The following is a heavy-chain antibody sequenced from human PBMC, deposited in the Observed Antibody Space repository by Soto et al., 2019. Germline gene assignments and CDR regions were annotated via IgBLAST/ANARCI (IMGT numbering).Heavy chain of an antibody. V-gene: IGHV4-30-4*08. D-gene: IGHD3-10*01. CDR3: ARDRTTMVRGPEWANNSSHI. CDR1: GGSISSGGYY. Sequence: SETLSLTCTVSGGSISSGGYYWSWIRQHPGKGLEWIGYIYYSGSTYYNPSLKSRVTISVDTSKNQFSLKLSSVTAADTAVYYCARDRTTMVRGPEWANNSSHIWGQGTMVTVSS. CDR2: IYYSGST. J-gene: IGHJ3*02.